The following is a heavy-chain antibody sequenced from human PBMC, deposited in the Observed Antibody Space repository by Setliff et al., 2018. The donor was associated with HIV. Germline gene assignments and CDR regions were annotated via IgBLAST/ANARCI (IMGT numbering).Heavy chain of an antibody. CDR3: ATDPGYSSTWYSESFQH. Sequence: ASVKVSCQASGYIFISYGISWVRQAPGQGLEWMGWISAYNGNTKYAQKFQGRLTMTEDTSTDTAYMELSSLRSDDTAMYYCATDPGYSSTWYSESFQHWGQGTVVTVSS. D-gene: IGHD6-13*01. V-gene: IGHV1-18*01. CDR1: GYIFISYG. CDR2: ISAYNGNT. J-gene: IGHJ1*01.